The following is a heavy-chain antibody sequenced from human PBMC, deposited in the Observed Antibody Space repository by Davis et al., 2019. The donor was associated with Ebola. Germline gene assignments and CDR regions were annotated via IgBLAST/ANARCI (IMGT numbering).Heavy chain of an antibody. CDR1: GYSFTSYW. CDR2: IYPGDSDT. D-gene: IGHD1-14*01. J-gene: IGHJ6*02. CDR3: ARFRSRNYYYYGMDV. V-gene: IGHV5-51*01. Sequence: GESLKISCNGSGYSFTSYWIGWVRQMPGKGLEWMGIIYPGDSDTRYSPSFQGQVTISADKSISNAYLQWSSLKASDTAMYYCARFRSRNYYYYGMDVWGQGTTATVSS.